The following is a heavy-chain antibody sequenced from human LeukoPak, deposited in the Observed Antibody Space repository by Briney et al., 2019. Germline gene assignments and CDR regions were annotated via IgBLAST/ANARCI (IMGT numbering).Heavy chain of an antibody. V-gene: IGHV4-39*01. Sequence: SETLSLTCTVSGGSISSSSYYWGWIRQPPGKGLEWIGSIYYSGSTYYNPSLKSRVTISVDTSKNQFSLKLSSVTAADTAVYYCARHVVEYYYYSSGYYVDYWGQGTLVTVSS. CDR1: GGSISSSSYY. J-gene: IGHJ4*02. CDR2: IYYSGST. CDR3: ARHVVEYYYYSSGYYVDY. D-gene: IGHD3-22*01.